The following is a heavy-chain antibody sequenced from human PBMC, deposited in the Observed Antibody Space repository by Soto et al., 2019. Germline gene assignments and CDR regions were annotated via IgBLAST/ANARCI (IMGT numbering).Heavy chain of an antibody. CDR2: ISGSGDST. D-gene: IGHD1-26*01. V-gene: IGHV3-23*01. J-gene: IGHJ4*02. Sequence: DVQLLESGGAFIQPGGSLRLSCAASGFTFASYAMAWVRQAPGKGLEWVSTISGSGDSTYYADSVKGRFTISRDNSKNTLYVQMNSLRAEDTAVYYCAKVPFVGWEVRESDYWGQGTLVTVSS. CDR1: GFTFASYA. CDR3: AKVPFVGWEVRESDY.